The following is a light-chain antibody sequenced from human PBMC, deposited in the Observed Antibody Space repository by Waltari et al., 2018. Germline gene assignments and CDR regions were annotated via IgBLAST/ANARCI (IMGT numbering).Light chain of an antibody. J-gene: IGLJ3*02. CDR3: CSYAGGSPRWV. CDR2: EDN. V-gene: IGLV2-23*01. Sequence: QSALTQPASVSGSPGPSITIPSTQSSSDVRSHHFVSWYQQHPGKAPKVMIYEDNKRPAGLSNRFSGSKSGNTASLTISGLQADDEADYYCCSYAGGSPRWVFGGGTKLTVL. CDR1: SSDVRSHHF.